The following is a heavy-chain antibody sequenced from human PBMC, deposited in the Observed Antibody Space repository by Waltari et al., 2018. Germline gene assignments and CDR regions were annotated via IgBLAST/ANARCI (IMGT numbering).Heavy chain of an antibody. CDR2: IYHSGST. J-gene: IGHJ6*03. D-gene: IGHD3-22*01. Sequence: GLVKPSETLSLTCTVSGYSISSGYYWGWIRQPPGKGLEWIGSIYHSGSTYYNPSLKSRVTISVDTSKNQFSLKLSSVTAADPAVYSCARGHSYDSSGYYLPRPPFLTVHSGVNYMDVWGKGTTVTVAS. V-gene: IGHV4-38-2*02. CDR3: ARGHSYDSSGYYLPRPPFLTVHSGVNYMDV. CDR1: GYSISSGYY.